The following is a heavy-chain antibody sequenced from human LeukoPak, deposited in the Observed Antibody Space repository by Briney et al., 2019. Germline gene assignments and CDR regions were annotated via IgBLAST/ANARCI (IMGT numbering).Heavy chain of an antibody. D-gene: IGHD4-17*01. CDR1: GLTGSHNY. J-gene: IGHJ5*02. CDR2: IHTSGDT. Sequence: GGSLRLSCAASGLTGSHNYVSWVRQAPGKGLEWVSAIHTSGDTCYADSVKGRFTISRDTSKNSLYLQINSLRVEDTAVYYCIVFGDSNHWGQGTLVTVSS. V-gene: IGHV3-53*01. CDR3: IVFGDSNH.